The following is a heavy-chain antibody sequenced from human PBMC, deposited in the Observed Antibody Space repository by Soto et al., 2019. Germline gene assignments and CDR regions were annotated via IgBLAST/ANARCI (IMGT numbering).Heavy chain of an antibody. Sequence: QVQLQESGPGLVKPSETLSLTCTVSGGSISSYYWCWIRQPPGKGLEWIGYIYYSGSTNYNPSLKSRVTISVDTSKNQFSLKLSSVTAADTAVYYCARYSSSWYPPYFDYWGQGTLVTVSS. D-gene: IGHD6-13*01. CDR1: GGSISSYY. CDR3: ARYSSSWYPPYFDY. CDR2: IYYSGST. V-gene: IGHV4-59*01. J-gene: IGHJ4*02.